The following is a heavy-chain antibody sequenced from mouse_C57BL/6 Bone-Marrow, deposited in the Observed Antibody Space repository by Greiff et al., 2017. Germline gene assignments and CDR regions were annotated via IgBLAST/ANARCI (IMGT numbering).Heavy chain of an antibody. J-gene: IGHJ2*01. Sequence: QVQLQQPGAELVRPGSSVKLSCKASGYTFTSYWMHWVQQRPIQGLEWIGNIVTSDSATYYTQTFKDKATLTVDKSSSTAYMQLSSLTSEDAAVYYCEREARLRRFDYWGKGTTRTVSS. D-gene: IGHD2-4*01. CDR3: EREARLRRFDY. CDR1: GYTFTSYW. CDR2: IVTSDSAT. V-gene: IGHV1-52*01.